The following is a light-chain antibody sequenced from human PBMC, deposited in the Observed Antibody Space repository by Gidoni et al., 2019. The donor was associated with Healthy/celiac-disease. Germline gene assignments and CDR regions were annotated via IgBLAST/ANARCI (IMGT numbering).Light chain of an antibody. CDR1: QSISSW. V-gene: IGKV1-5*03. Sequence: DLQMTQSPSTLSASVGDRVTITCRASQSISSWLAWYQQKTGKAPKLLIYKASSLESGVPSRFSGSGSGTEFTLTISSLQPDDFATYYCQQYNSYSYTFGQGTKLEIK. CDR2: KAS. J-gene: IGKJ2*01. CDR3: QQYNSYSYT.